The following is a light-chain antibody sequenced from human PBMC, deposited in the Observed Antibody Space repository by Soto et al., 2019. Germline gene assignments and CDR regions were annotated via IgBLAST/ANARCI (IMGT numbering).Light chain of an antibody. CDR2: GNS. J-gene: IGLJ2*01. V-gene: IGLV1-40*01. CDR1: SSNIGAGYD. CDR3: RSYDSSLSGVV. Sequence: QSVLTQPPSVSGAPGQRVTISCTGNSSNIGAGYDVHWYQQLPGTAPKLLIYGNSNRPSGVPDRFSGSKSGTSASLAITGLQAEDEADYYCRSYDSSLSGVVFGGGTKVTVL.